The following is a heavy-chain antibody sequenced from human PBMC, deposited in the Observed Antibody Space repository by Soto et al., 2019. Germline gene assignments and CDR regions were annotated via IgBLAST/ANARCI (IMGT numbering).Heavy chain of an antibody. D-gene: IGHD5-12*01. CDR2: ISYDGSNK. CDR1: GFTFSSYG. Sequence: GGSLRLSCAASGFTFSSYGMHWVRQAPGKGLEWVAVISYDGSNKYYADSVKGRFTISRDNSKNTLYLQMNSLRAEDTAVYYCAKDSGYGGAYFDYWGQGTLVTVS. CDR3: AKDSGYGGAYFDY. J-gene: IGHJ4*02. V-gene: IGHV3-30*18.